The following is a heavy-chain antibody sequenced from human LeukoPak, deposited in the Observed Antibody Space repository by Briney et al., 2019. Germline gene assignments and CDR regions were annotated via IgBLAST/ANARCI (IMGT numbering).Heavy chain of an antibody. J-gene: IGHJ4*02. Sequence: PGGSLRLSCAASGFTFSSYEMNWVRQAPGKGLEWVSYISDSGGTIYYADSVKGRFTISRDNAKNSLYLQMNSLRAEDTAVYYCAGELGYCSGGDYWGQGTLVTVSP. CDR2: ISDSGGTI. CDR1: GFTFSSYE. CDR3: AGELGYCSGGDY. D-gene: IGHD2-15*01. V-gene: IGHV3-48*03.